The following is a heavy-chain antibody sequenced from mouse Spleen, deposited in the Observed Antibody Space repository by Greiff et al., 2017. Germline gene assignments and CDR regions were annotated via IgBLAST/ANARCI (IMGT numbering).Heavy chain of an antibody. Sequence: VQLKESGGGLVKPGGSLKLSCAASGFTFSSYAMSWVLQSPEKRLEWVAEISSGGSYTYYPDTVTGRFTISRDNAKNTLYLEMSSLRSEDTAMYYCARSTVNAMDYWGQGTSVTVSS. CDR2: ISSGGSYT. CDR3: ARSTVNAMDY. V-gene: IGHV5-9-4*01. J-gene: IGHJ4*01. D-gene: IGHD1-1*01. CDR1: GFTFSSYA.